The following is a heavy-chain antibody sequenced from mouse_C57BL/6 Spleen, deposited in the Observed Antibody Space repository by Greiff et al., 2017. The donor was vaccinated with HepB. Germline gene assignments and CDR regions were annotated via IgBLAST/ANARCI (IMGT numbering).Heavy chain of an antibody. CDR2: IFPGSGST. CDR1: GYTFTDYY. CDR3: ASPLTTVVATNFDY. D-gene: IGHD1-1*01. V-gene: IGHV1-75*01. J-gene: IGHJ2*01. Sequence: QVQLQQSGPELVKPGASVKISCKASGYTFTDYYINWVKQRPGQGLEWIGWIFPGSGSTYYNEKFKGKATLTVDKSSSTAYMLLSSLTSEDSAVYFCASPLTTVVATNFDYWGQGTTLTVSS.